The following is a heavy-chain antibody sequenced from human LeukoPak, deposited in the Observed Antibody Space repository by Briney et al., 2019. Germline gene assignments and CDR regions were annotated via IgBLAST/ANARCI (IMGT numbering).Heavy chain of an antibody. CDR3: ARDPIHRDVYNAE. CDR1: GPSISNFY. CDR2: INYSGTT. Sequence: PSETLSLTCTVSGPSISNFYWSWIRQPPGKGLEWVGSINYSGTTNYNPSLKSRVTMSIDTSKNQVSLKLNSVTAADTAVYYCARDPIHRDVYNAEWGQGVLVSVSS. D-gene: IGHD5-24*01. J-gene: IGHJ4*02. V-gene: IGHV4-59*01.